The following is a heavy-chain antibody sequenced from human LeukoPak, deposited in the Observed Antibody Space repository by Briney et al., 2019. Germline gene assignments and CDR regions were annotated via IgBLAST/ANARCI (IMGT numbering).Heavy chain of an antibody. CDR1: GGSFSGYY. CDR2: INHSGST. CDR3: ARFVVVTYKLFDY. J-gene: IGHJ4*02. V-gene: IGHV4-34*01. D-gene: IGHD4-23*01. Sequence: TSETLSLTCAVYGGSFSGYYWSWIRQPPGKGLERIGEINHSGSTNYNPSLKSRVTISVDTSKNQFSLKLSSVTAADTAVYYCARFVVVTYKLFDYWGQGTLVTVSS.